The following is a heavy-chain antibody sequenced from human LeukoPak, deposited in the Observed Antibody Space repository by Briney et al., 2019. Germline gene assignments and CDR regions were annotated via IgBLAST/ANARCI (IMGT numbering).Heavy chain of an antibody. CDR2: ISAYNGNT. J-gene: IGHJ4*02. D-gene: IGHD3-3*01. Sequence: ASVKVSCTASGYTFTSYGISWVRQAPGQGLEWMGWISAYNGNTNYAQKLQGRVTMTTDTSTSTAYMELRSLRSDDTAVYYCAREGRPLTGYDFWSGYYTGIDYWGQGTLVTVSS. V-gene: IGHV1-18*01. CDR1: GYTFTSYG. CDR3: AREGRPLTGYDFWSGYYTGIDY.